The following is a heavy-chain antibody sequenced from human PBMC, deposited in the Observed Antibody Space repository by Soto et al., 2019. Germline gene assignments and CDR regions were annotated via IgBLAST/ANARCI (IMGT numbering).Heavy chain of an antibody. V-gene: IGHV4-59*01. CDR2: IHYNGNT. J-gene: IGHJ4*02. D-gene: IGHD5-18*01. CDR3: ASAIPLRGGYRFEYYFDY. CDR1: GDSISTSY. Sequence: TSETLSLTXTVSGDSISTSYWSWIRQPPGKGLEWIGYIHYNGNTNYNPSLESRVTMSIDTSKNQFSLKLSSVTAADTAIYYCASAIPLRGGYRFEYYFDYWGQGTLVTVSS.